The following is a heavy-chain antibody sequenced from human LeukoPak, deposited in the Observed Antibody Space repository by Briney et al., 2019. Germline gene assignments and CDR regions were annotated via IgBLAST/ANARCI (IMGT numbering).Heavy chain of an antibody. CDR1: GYTLTELS. CDR2: FDPEDGET. Sequence: ASVKVSCKVSGYTLTELSMHWVRQAPGKGLEWMGGFDPEDGETIYAQKFQGRVTMTEDTSTDTAYMELSSLRSEDTAVYYCARVGLRRLGGYSGYDSASYYYYGMDVWGQGTTVTVSS. V-gene: IGHV1-24*01. D-gene: IGHD5-12*01. J-gene: IGHJ6*02. CDR3: ARVGLRRLGGYSGYDSASYYYYGMDV.